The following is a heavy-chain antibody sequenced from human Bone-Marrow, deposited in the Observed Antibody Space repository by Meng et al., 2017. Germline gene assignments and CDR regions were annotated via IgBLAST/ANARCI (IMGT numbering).Heavy chain of an antibody. J-gene: IGHJ4*02. CDR3: ARDLGGDD. CDR1: GSTFAAYW. D-gene: IGHD3-10*01. Sequence: QVHSVQSWPGVQKPAASVKLSCKPSGSTFAAYWIRWLRQAHGKGLEWMGWISAYNGNTNYAQKLQGRVTMTTDTSTSTAYMELRSLRSDDTAVYYCARDLGGDDWGQGTLVTVSS. V-gene: IGHV1-18*04. CDR2: ISAYNGNT.